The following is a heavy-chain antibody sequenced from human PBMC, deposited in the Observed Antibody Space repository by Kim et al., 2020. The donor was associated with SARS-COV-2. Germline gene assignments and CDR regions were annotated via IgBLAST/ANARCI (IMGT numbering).Heavy chain of an antibody. CDR1: GFTFDDYA. J-gene: IGHJ6*02. D-gene: IGHD6-13*01. V-gene: IGHV3-9*01. CDR3: AKDGGAAGTGGVLWGMDV. CDR2: ISWNSGSI. Sequence: SLRLSCAASGFTFDDYAMHWVRQAPGKGLEWVSGISWNSGSIGYADSVKGRFTISRDNAKNSLYLQMNSLRAEDTALYYCAKDGGAAGTGGVLWGMDVWGQGTTVTVSS.